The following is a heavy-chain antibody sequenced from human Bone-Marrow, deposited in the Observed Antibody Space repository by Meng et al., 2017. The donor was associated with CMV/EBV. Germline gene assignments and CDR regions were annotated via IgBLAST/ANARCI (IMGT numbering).Heavy chain of an antibody. CDR3: ARGGGYCSSTSCYYFNYYGYYGIDV. Sequence: SETLSLTCTVSGGSISSSSYYWGWHRQPPGKGLEWNGSIYYSGSTYYNPSLKSRVTISVDTSKNQFSLKLSSGPAADTAVYYCARGGGYCSSTSCYYFNYYGYYGIDVWGEATTATFSS. CDR2: IYYSGST. J-gene: IGHJ6*04. D-gene: IGHD2-2*03. V-gene: IGHV4-39*01. CDR1: GGSISSSSYY.